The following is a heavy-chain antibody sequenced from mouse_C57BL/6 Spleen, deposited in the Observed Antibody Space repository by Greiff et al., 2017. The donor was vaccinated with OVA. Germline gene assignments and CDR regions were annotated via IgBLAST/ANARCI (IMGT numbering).Heavy chain of an antibody. J-gene: IGHJ2*01. V-gene: IGHV1-69*01. Sequence: QVQLQQPGAELVMPGASVKLSCKASGYTFTSYWMHWVKQRPGQGLEWIGEIDPSDSYTNYNQKFKGKSTLTVDKSSSTAYMQLSSLTSEYSAVYYCAGGYYYYFDYWGQGTTLTVSS. CDR3: AGGYYYYFDY. CDR1: GYTFTSYW. D-gene: IGHD1-1*01. CDR2: IDPSDSYT.